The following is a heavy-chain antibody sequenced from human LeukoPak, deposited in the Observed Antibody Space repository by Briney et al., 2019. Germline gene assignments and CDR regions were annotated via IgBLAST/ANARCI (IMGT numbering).Heavy chain of an antibody. CDR2: ISAYNGNT. D-gene: IGHD2-2*02. CDR1: GYTFTSYG. CDR3: ARDALQYQLLYPNWFDP. J-gene: IGHJ5*02. Sequence: ASVKVSCKASGYTFTSYGISWARQAPGQGLEWMGWISAYNGNTNYAQKLQGRVTMTTDTSTSTAYMELRSLRSDDTAVYYCARDALQYQLLYPNWFDPWGQGTLVTVSS. V-gene: IGHV1-18*01.